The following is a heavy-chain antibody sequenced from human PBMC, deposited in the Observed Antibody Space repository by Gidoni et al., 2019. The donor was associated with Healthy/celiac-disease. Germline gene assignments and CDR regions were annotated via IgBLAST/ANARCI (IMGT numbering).Heavy chain of an antibody. Sequence: QVQLVESGGGVVQPGRSLRLSCAASGFTFSRYAMHWVRQAPGKGLEWVAVISYDGSNKYYADSVKGRFTISRDNSKNTLYLQMNSLRAEDTAVYYCARDPEGKGLEWFLDYWGQGTLVTVSS. J-gene: IGHJ4*02. CDR2: ISYDGSNK. CDR1: GFTFSRYA. V-gene: IGHV3-30-3*01. D-gene: IGHD3-3*01. CDR3: ARDPEGKGLEWFLDY.